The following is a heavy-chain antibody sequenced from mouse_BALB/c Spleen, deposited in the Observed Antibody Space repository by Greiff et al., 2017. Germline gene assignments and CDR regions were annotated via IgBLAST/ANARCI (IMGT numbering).Heavy chain of an antibody. J-gene: IGHJ3*01. CDR2: IDPANGNT. CDR3: ASNYYGSSYVWFAY. Sequence: VQLQQSGAELVKPGASVKLSCTASGFNIKDTYMHWVKQRPEQGLEWIGRIDPANGNTKYDPKFQGKATITADTSSNTAYLQLSSLTSEDTAVYYCASNYYGSSYVWFAYWGQGTLVTVSA. CDR1: GFNIKDTY. V-gene: IGHV14-3*02. D-gene: IGHD1-1*01.